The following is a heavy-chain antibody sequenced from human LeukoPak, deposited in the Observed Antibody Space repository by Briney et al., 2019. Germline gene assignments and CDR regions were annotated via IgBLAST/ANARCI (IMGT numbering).Heavy chain of an antibody. CDR1: GGSFSGYF. D-gene: IGHD3-10*01. Sequence: SETLSLTCAVYGGSFSGYFWSWIRQPPGKGLEWIGEINHSGSTNYNPSLKSRVTISVDTSTNQFSLKLTSATAADTAVYCCARGGGITMIRGVITDNWFDPWGQGTLVTVSS. CDR2: INHSGST. CDR3: ARGGGITMIRGVITDNWFDP. V-gene: IGHV4-34*01. J-gene: IGHJ5*02.